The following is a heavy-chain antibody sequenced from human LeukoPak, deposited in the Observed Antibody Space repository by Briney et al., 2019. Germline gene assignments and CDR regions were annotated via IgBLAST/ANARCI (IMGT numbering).Heavy chain of an antibody. CDR2: ISSSGGST. V-gene: IGHV3-23*01. J-gene: IGHJ4*02. CDR1: KFTFSSYA. D-gene: IGHD3-22*01. Sequence: PGGSLRLSCAASKFTFSSYAMSWVRQAPGKGLEWVSGISSSGGSTYYADSVKGRFTVSRDNSKSTLFLQMNSLRAEDTAVYYCAKSSYYDSSGYYREYYFDFWGQGTLVTVSS. CDR3: AKSSYYDSSGYYREYYFDF.